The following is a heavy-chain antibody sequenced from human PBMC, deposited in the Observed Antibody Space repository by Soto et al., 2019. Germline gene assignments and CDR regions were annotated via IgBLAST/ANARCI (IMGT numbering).Heavy chain of an antibody. V-gene: IGHV4-34*01. CDR3: ARGTSMTTVTSWDY. J-gene: IGHJ4*02. Sequence: SETLSLTCAVYGGSFSGYYWSWIRQPPGKGLEWIGEINHSGSTNYNPSLKSRVTISVDTSKNQFSLKLSSVTAADTAVYYCARGTSMTTVTSWDYWGQGTLVTVSS. CDR2: INHSGST. D-gene: IGHD4-4*01. CDR1: GGSFSGYY.